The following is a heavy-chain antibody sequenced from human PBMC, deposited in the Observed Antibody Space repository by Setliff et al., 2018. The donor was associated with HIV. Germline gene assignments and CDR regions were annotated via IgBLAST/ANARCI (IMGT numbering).Heavy chain of an antibody. J-gene: IGHJ6*02. Sequence: EASVKVSCKASGYTFTTYGISWVRQAPGHGLEWMGWISPNFGHTNYAQNFVGRATMTVDTSTSRAYMELRSLRSDDTAVYFCARLGSGWSDSYYYAMDIWGQGTTVTRLL. CDR2: ISPNFGHT. D-gene: IGHD6-19*01. CDR1: GYTFTTYG. V-gene: IGHV1-18*01. CDR3: ARLGSGWSDSYYYAMDI.